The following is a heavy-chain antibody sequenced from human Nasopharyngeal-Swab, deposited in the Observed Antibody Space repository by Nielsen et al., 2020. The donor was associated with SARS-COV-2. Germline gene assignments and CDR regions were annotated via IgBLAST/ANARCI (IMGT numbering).Heavy chain of an antibody. V-gene: IGHV6-1*01. Sequence: SQTRSLTCAISGDSVSSNSAAWNWIRQSPSRGLEWLGRTYYRSKWYNDYAVSVKSRITINPDTSKNQFSLQLNSVTPEDTAVYYCARGVEQQSQPEYYYYYGMDVWGQGTTVTVSS. CDR1: GDSVSSNSAA. J-gene: IGHJ6*02. D-gene: IGHD6-13*01. CDR3: ARGVEQQSQPEYYYYYGMDV. CDR2: TYYRSKWYN.